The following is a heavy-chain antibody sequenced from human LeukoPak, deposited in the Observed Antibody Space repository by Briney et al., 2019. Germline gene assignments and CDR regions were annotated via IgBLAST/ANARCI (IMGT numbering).Heavy chain of an antibody. CDR2: IGGRGDST. CDR1: GFTFRNYA. D-gene: IGHD3-16*01. J-gene: IGHJ4*02. V-gene: IGHV3-23*01. CDR3: AKAGHIGWDYFDY. Sequence: GGSLRLSCAASGFTFRNYAMSWVRQAPGKGLEWVSAIGGRGDSTYYADSVKGRFTVSRDNSKNMLYLQMNSLRAEDTAVYYCAKAGHIGWDYFDYWGQGTLVTVSS.